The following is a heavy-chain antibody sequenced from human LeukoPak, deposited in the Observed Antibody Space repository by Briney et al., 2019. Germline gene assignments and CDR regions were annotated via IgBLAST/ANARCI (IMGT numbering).Heavy chain of an antibody. D-gene: IGHD3-10*01. CDR1: GYTFTSYD. J-gene: IGHJ4*02. V-gene: IGHV1-8*03. CDR3: TSVYGSGSYYTG. Sequence: ASVKVSCKASGYTFTSYDINWVRQATGQGLEWMGWMNPNSGNTGYAQKFQGRVTITRNTSISTAYMELSSLRSEDTAVYYCTSVYGSGSYYTGGGQGTLVTVSS. CDR2: MNPNSGNT.